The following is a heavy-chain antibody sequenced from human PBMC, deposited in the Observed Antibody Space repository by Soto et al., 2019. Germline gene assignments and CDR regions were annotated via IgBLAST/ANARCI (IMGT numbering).Heavy chain of an antibody. CDR2: IKSKTDGGTT. D-gene: IGHD2-2*01. J-gene: IGHJ3*02. CDR1: GFTFRNAW. V-gene: IGHV3-15*01. CDR3: TTGLKTLYCTSTGCYENAFDI. Sequence: PGGSLRLSCAASGFTFRNAWMNWVRQAPGKGLEWVGRIKSKTDGGTTDYAAPVEGRFTISRDDSKTTLYLQLNSLKTEDTAVYYCTTGLKTLYCTSTGCYENAFDIWGQGTMVTVSS.